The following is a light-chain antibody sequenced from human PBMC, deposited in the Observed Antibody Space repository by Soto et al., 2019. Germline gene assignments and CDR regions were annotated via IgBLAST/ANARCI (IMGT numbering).Light chain of an antibody. CDR3: QQRNNWPWT. CDR1: QDIADY. J-gene: IGKJ1*01. V-gene: IGKV1-27*01. Sequence: IQMTQSPSSLSASVGDRVTITCRASQDIADYLAWYQQKPGQVPNLLIYAASTLQSGVPSRFSGSGSGTDFTLTITGLQPEDVATYYCQQRNNWPWTFGQGTKVEIK. CDR2: AAS.